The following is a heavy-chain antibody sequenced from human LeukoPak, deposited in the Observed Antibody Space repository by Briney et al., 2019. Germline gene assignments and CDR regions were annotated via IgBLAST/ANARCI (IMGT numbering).Heavy chain of an antibody. V-gene: IGHV1-69*11. Sequence: SVKVSCTASGGTFSTYPINWVRQAPGQGLEWMGRIIPILSQSNYAQKFQGTVSITADEFTDTAYMELSSLRSEDTAVYYCATGTSYRDSFDVWGQGTMVTVSS. CDR3: ATGTSYRDSFDV. J-gene: IGHJ3*01. CDR2: IIPILSQS. CDR1: GGTFSTYP. D-gene: IGHD3/OR15-3a*01.